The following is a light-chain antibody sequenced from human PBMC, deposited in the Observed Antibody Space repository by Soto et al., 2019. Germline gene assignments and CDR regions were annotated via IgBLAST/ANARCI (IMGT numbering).Light chain of an antibody. J-gene: IGLJ3*02. CDR3: QSYDTSLTGWV. CDR1: SSNIGAGYD. CDR2: DNS. V-gene: IGLV1-40*01. Sequence: QSVLTQPPSVSGAPGQRVTISCTGSSSNIGAGYDEHWYQHLPGTAPKLLIYDNSNRPSGVPERFSGSRSGASASLAITRLQAEDEADYYCQSYDTSLTGWVFGAGTTLTVL.